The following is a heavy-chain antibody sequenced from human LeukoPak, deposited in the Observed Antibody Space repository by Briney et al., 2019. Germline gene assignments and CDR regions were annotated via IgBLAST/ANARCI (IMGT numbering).Heavy chain of an antibody. Sequence: SETLTLTCTVSGGSISSYYWSWIRQPAGKGLEWIGRIYTSGSTNYNPSLKSRVTMSVDTSKNQFSLKLSSVTAADTAVYYCARGGHSYYYYYGMDVWGQGTTVTVSS. V-gene: IGHV4-4*07. CDR1: GGSISSYY. J-gene: IGHJ6*02. CDR2: IYTSGST. CDR3: ARGGHSYYYYYGMDV. D-gene: IGHD5-18*01.